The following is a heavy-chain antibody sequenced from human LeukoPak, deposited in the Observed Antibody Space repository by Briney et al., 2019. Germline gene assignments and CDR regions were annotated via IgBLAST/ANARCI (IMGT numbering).Heavy chain of an antibody. J-gene: IGHJ1*01. CDR1: GFTFSSYA. D-gene: IGHD2-21*02. Sequence: GGSLRLTCAASGFTFSSYAMSWVRQAPGKGLEWVSAISGSGGSTYYADSVKGRFTISRDNSKNTLYLQMNSLRAEDTAVYYCAKDQIGYCGGDCYSVYFQHWGQGTLVTVSS. CDR2: ISGSGGST. V-gene: IGHV3-23*01. CDR3: AKDQIGYCGGDCYSVYFQH.